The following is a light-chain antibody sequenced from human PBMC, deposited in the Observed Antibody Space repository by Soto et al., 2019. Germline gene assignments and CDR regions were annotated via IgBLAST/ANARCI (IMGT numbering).Light chain of an antibody. J-gene: IGKJ5*01. CDR2: DAS. CDR3: QHRSIWPVS. Sequence: EIVLTQSPDTLSLSPGERATLSCRASQSVSSYLAWYQQKPGQAPRPLIFDASTRATGIPARFSGSGSGTDFTLTISSLEPEDFAVYYCQHRSIWPVSFGQGTRLEIK. CDR1: QSVSSY. V-gene: IGKV3-11*01.